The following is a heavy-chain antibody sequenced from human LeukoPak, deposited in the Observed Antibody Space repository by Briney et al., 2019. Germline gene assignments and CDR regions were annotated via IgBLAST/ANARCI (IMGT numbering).Heavy chain of an antibody. CDR3: AREYYALGTYPDC. Sequence: SETLSLTCTVSGGSISSGSGYWSWIRQHPGKGLEWIGYIYYSGTAYYNPSLKSRVTISVDTSKNQFSLKLTSVTAADTAVYYCAREYYALGTYPDCWGQGTLVTVSS. CDR1: GGSISSGSGY. D-gene: IGHD3/OR15-3a*01. J-gene: IGHJ4*02. CDR2: IYYSGTA. V-gene: IGHV4-31*03.